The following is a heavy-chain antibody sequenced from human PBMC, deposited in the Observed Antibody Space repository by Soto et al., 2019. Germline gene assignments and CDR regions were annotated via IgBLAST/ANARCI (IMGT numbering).Heavy chain of an antibody. J-gene: IGHJ5*02. D-gene: IGHD6-19*01. V-gene: IGHV3-23*01. Sequence: EVQLLESGGGLVQPGGSLRLSCVVSGFTFTNYAMTWVRQAPGKGLEWVSAIDGSGGDTFYADSVKGRFTMSRDNSKNPLYLQMNSRSAEDTAVYHCAKGIGSGWYDWFDPWGQGTLVTVSS. CDR3: AKGIGSGWYDWFDP. CDR1: GFTFTNYA. CDR2: IDGSGGDT.